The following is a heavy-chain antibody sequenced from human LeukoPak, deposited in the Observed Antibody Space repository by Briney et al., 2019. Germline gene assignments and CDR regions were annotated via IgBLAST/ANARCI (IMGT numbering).Heavy chain of an antibody. D-gene: IGHD1-26*01. V-gene: IGHV4-61*02. J-gene: IGHJ4*02. Sequence: PSQTLSLTCTVSGGSISSGSYYWSWIRQPAGKGLEWIGRMYISGSTNYNPSLKSRVTISVDTSKNQFSLKLSSVTAADTAVYYCARGGVGAFGSFDYWGQGTLVTVSS. CDR1: GGSISSGSYY. CDR2: MYISGST. CDR3: ARGGVGAFGSFDY.